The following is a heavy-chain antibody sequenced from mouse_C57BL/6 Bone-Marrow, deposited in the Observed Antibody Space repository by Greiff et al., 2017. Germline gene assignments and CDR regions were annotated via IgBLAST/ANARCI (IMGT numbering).Heavy chain of an antibody. J-gene: IGHJ2*01. Sequence: QVTLKESGPGILQPSQTLSLTCSFSGFSLSTFGMGVGWIRQPSGKGLEWLAHIWWDDDKYYNPALKSGLTISTDTSKNQVFLKIANVDTADTATYYCARPITTALFDYWGQGTTLTVSS. CDR2: IWWDDDK. CDR3: ARPITTALFDY. D-gene: IGHD1-1*01. CDR1: GFSLSTFGMG. V-gene: IGHV8-8*01.